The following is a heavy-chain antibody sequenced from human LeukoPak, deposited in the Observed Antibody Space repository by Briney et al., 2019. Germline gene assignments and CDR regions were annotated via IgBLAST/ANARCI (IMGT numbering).Heavy chain of an antibody. CDR2: IYGSGRT. V-gene: IGHV4-61*02. D-gene: IGHD1-26*01. Sequence: SETLSLTCSVSGGSISTYNYYWSWIRQPAGKRLEWIGRIYGSGRTNYNPSLNSRATMSVDTSKNQFSLKLSSVTAADTAVYYCARYSGIYSYFDHWGQGTLVPVSS. CDR1: GGSISTYNYY. J-gene: IGHJ4*02. CDR3: ARYSGIYSYFDH.